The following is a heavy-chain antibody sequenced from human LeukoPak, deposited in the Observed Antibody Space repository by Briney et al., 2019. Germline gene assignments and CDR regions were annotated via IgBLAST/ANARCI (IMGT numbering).Heavy chain of an antibody. J-gene: IGHJ5*01. CDR2: ISRDGTST. CDR3: ARGWYGPDS. Sequence: GGSLRLSCAASGVTFSSHSMHWVRQAPGKGLVWVSGISRDGTSTNYADAVKGRFTISRDIAKNTLYLQMNSLRVEDTAVYSCARGWYGPDSCGQGTLVTVSS. CDR1: GVTFSSHS. D-gene: IGHD2-15*01. V-gene: IGHV3-74*01.